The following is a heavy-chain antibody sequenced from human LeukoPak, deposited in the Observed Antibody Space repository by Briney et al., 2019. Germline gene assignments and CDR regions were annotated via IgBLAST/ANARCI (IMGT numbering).Heavy chain of an antibody. CDR2: ISSSGSTI. V-gene: IGHV3-11*01. J-gene: IGHJ5*02. CDR3: AREVYYGSGSYSFNWFDP. Sequence: PGGSLRLSCAASGFTFSDYYMSWIRQAPGKGLEWVSYISSSGSTIYYADSVKGRFTISRDNAKNSLYLQMNSLRAEDTAVYYCAREVYYGSGSYSFNWFDPWGQGTLVTVSS. CDR1: GFTFSDYY. D-gene: IGHD3-10*01.